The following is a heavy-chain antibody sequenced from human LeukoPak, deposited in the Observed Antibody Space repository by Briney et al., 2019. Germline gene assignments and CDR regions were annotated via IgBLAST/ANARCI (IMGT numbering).Heavy chain of an antibody. Sequence: AASVKVSCKASGYTFTSYAMHWVRQAPGQRLEWMGWINAGIGNTKYSQEFQGRVTITRDTSASTAYMELSSLRSEDMAVYYCARLQYYGSGSFYDYWGQGTLVTVSS. CDR3: ARLQYYGSGSFYDY. CDR2: INAGIGNT. J-gene: IGHJ4*02. D-gene: IGHD3-10*01. CDR1: GYTFTSYA. V-gene: IGHV1-3*03.